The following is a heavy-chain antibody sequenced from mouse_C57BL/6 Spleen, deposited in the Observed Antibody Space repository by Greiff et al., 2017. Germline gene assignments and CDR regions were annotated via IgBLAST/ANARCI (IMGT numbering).Heavy chain of an antibody. Sequence: QVQLQQPGAELVKPGASVKVSCKASGYTFTSYWMHWVKQRPGQGLEWIGRIHPSDSDTNYNQKFKGKATLTVDKSSSTAYMQLSSLTSEDSAVYYCAITYYGSRNTWCAYWGQGTLVTVSA. V-gene: IGHV1-74*01. CDR2: IHPSDSDT. CDR3: AITYYGSRNTWCAY. CDR1: GYTFTSYW. D-gene: IGHD1-1*01. J-gene: IGHJ3*01.